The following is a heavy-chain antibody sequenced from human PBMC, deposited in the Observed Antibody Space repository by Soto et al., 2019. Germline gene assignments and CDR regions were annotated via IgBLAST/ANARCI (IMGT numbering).Heavy chain of an antibody. CDR1: GFTFSTNA. J-gene: IGHJ5*02. CDR3: AKSASDLRFDP. V-gene: IGHV3-23*01. Sequence: PGGSLSLSCAASGFTFSTNAMSWVRQAPGKGLEWVSAISGSGGNTYYADSVKGRFTISRDNSKNTLYLQMNSLRAEDTAVYYCAKSASDLRFDPWGRGTLVTVSS. CDR2: ISGSGGNT.